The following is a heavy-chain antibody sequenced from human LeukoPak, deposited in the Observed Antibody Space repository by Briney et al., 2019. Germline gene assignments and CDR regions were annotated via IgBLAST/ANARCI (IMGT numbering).Heavy chain of an antibody. CDR2: IYYSGST. J-gene: IGHJ4*02. D-gene: IGHD6-13*01. CDR3: ARRNVYSSSWDYFDY. V-gene: IGHV4-59*08. Sequence: SETLSLTCTVSGGSISSYYWSWIRQPPGKGLEWIGYIYYSGSTNYNPSLKSRVTISVATSKNQFSLKLSSVTAADTAVYYCARRNVYSSSWDYFDYWGQGTLVTVSS. CDR1: GGSISSYY.